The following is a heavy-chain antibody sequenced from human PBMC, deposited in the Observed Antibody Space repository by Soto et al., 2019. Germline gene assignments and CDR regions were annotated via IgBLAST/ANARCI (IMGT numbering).Heavy chain of an antibody. CDR1: GFTFSSYA. J-gene: IGHJ4*02. D-gene: IGHD3-16*01. V-gene: IGHV3-30-3*01. CDR2: ISYDGSNK. Sequence: QVQLVESGGGVVQPGRSLRLSCAASGFTFSSYAMHWVRQAPGKGLEWVAVISYDGSNKYYADSAKGRFTISRDNSKNTLYLQMNSLRAEDTAVYYCARGGEGELGYYFDYWGQGTLVTVSS. CDR3: ARGGEGELGYYFDY.